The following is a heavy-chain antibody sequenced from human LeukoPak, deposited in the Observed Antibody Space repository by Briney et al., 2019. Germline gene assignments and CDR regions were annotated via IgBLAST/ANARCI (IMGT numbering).Heavy chain of an antibody. V-gene: IGHV3-21*01. CDR3: ARGVVGYCSSTSCLVGDAFDI. CDR2: ISSSSSYI. D-gene: IGHD2-2*01. Sequence: PGGSLRLSCAASGFTFSSYSMNWVRQAPGKGLEWVSSISSSSSYIYYADSVKGRFAISRDNAKNSLYLQMNSLRAEDTAVYYCARGVVGYCSSTSCLVGDAFDIWGQGTMVTVSS. J-gene: IGHJ3*02. CDR1: GFTFSSYS.